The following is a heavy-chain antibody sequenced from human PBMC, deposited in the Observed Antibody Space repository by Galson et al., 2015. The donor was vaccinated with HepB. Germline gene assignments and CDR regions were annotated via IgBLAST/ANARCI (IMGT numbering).Heavy chain of an antibody. D-gene: IGHD5-24*01. CDR1: GYTFTSYG. CDR3: ARDVEIRDGYNKFKFWGLPNAFDI. CDR2: ISAYNGNT. J-gene: IGHJ3*02. Sequence: SVKVSCKASGYTFTSYGISWVRQAPGQGLEWMGWISAYNGNTNYAQKLQGRVTMTTDTSTSTAYMELRSLRSDDTAVYYCARDVEIRDGYNKFKFWGLPNAFDIWGQGTMVTVSS. V-gene: IGHV1-18*01.